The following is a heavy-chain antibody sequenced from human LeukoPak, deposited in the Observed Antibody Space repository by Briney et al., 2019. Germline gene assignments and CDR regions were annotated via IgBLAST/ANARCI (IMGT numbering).Heavy chain of an antibody. CDR1: GFTFSSYA. CDR3: AKVAQMDTILGKFDI. D-gene: IGHD5-24*01. V-gene: IGHV3-23*01. Sequence: PGGSLRLSCAASGFTFSSYAMSWVRQAQGKGLECVSAISGNGGRTYYADSVKGRFTISRDNSRNTLFLQMNSLRAEDTAVYYCAKVAQMDTILGKFDIWGQGTLVTVSS. J-gene: IGHJ5*02. CDR2: ISGNGGRT.